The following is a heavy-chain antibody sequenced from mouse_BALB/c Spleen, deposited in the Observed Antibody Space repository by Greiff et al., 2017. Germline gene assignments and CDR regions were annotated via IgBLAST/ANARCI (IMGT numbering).Heavy chain of an antibody. CDR2: ISYSGST. D-gene: IGHD2-10*01. Sequence: ESGPGLVKPSQSLSLTCTVTGYSITSDYAWNWIRQFPGNKLEWMGYISYSGSTSYNPSLKSRISITRDTSKNQFFLQLNSVTTEDTATYYCAREGLPAMDYWGQGTSVTVSS. CDR1: GYSITSDYA. J-gene: IGHJ4*01. V-gene: IGHV3-2*02. CDR3: AREGLPAMDY.